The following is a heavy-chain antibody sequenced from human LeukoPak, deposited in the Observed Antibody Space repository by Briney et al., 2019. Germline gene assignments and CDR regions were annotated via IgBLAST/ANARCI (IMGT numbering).Heavy chain of an antibody. Sequence: SQTLSLTCAISGDSVSSNSAAWNWIRQSPSRGLEWLGRTYYRSKWYNDYAVSVKSRITINPDTSKNQFSLQLNSVTPEDTAVYYCARTALYSGHDFFRPPDAFDIWGQGTMVTVSS. CDR1: GDSVSSNSAA. D-gene: IGHD5-12*01. CDR2: TYYRSKWYN. CDR3: ARTALYSGHDFFRPPDAFDI. J-gene: IGHJ3*02. V-gene: IGHV6-1*01.